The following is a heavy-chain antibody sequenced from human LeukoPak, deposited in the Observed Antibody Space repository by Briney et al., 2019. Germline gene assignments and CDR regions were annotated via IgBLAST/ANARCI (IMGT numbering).Heavy chain of an antibody. CDR2: ISGSGGST. Sequence: GGTLRLSCAASGFTFSSYGMSWVRQAPGKGLERVSAISGSGGSTYYADSVKGRFTISRDNSKNTLYLQMNSLRAEDTAVYYCAKETRGDRDGYNANYFDYWGQGTLVTVSS. CDR3: AKETRGDRDGYNANYFDY. D-gene: IGHD5-24*01. V-gene: IGHV3-23*01. CDR1: GFTFSSYG. J-gene: IGHJ4*02.